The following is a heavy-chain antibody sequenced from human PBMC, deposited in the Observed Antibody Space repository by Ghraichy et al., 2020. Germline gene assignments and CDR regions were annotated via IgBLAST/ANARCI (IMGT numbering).Heavy chain of an antibody. J-gene: IGHJ6*02. CDR3: AREDFSSDSFNGMDV. V-gene: IGHV1-2*04. CDR2: MSPYSGVA. D-gene: IGHD3-3*01. CDR1: GNRFDGPY. Sequence: ASVKVSCKFSGNRFDGPYIHWMRQAPGQGFEWMGWMSPYSGVANYAQQFQGWVTMTGDASTGTAYMELSRLRSEDTAVYFCAREDFSSDSFNGMDVWGQGTMVIVS.